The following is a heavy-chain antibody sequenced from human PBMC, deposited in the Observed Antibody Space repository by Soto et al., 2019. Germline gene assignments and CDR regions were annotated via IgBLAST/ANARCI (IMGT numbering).Heavy chain of an antibody. CDR2: IYYSGDT. D-gene: IGHD2-15*01. CDR3: ARHQSIVVVTAARAFDI. J-gene: IGHJ3*02. Sequence: PSETLSLTWTVSGGSISSSSHYWVWIRQPPGKGLEWIGSIYYSGDTYYNPSLKSRVTISVDTSKNQFSVKLNSVTAADTAVYYCARHQSIVVVTAARAFDIWGQGTMVTVSS. V-gene: IGHV4-39*01. CDR1: GGSISSSSHY.